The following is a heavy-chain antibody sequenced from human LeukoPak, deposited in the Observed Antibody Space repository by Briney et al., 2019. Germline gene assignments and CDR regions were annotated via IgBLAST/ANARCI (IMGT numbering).Heavy chain of an antibody. V-gene: IGHV3-49*04. Sequence: GGSLRLSCTGSGSTFGDYAVIWVRQAPGRGLEWVGFFRSKAYGSTTKYAASVKGRFTISRDDSKSIAYLQMDSLKTEDTAVYYCTRDYGDYKGDYWGQGTLVTVSS. CDR1: GSTFGDYA. CDR3: TRDYGDYKGDY. CDR2: FRSKAYGSTT. D-gene: IGHD4-17*01. J-gene: IGHJ4*02.